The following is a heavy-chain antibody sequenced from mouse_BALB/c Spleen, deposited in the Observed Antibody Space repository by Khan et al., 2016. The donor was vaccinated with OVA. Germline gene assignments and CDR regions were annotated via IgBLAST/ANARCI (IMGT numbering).Heavy chain of an antibody. CDR1: GYTFTSYW. J-gene: IGHJ4*01. CDR2: IYPSDSYT. Sequence: QVQLQQPGAELVRPGASVKLSCKASGYTFTSYWINWVKQRPGQGLEWIGNIYPSDSYTNYNQKFKDKATLTVDKSSSTAYMQLNSPTSEDSAVYYCTFDYDDALDYWGQGTSVTVSS. CDR3: TFDYDDALDY. D-gene: IGHD2-4*01. V-gene: IGHV1-69*02.